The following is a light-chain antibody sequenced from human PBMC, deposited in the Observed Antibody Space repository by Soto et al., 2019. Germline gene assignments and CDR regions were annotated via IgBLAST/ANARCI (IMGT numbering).Light chain of an antibody. J-gene: IGKJ4*02. CDR2: AAA. CDR3: QQYNRAPRT. Sequence: DIELTQSPASLSLSAGERVTISCRASLGVSNFLAWNQQKPGKIPKLLIYAAAHMHPGLPFRFSGGGSGTDFTLTISSLEPEDFAAYYCQQYNRAPRTFGGGTKVEIK. CDR1: LGVSNF. V-gene: IGKV1-27*01.